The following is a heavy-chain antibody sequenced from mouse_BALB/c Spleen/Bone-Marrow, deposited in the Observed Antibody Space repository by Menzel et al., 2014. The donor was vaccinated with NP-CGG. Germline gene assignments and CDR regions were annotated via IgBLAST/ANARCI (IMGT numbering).Heavy chain of an antibody. CDR2: IRNKANGYTT. D-gene: IGHD2-3*01. Sequence: EVHLVEPGGGLVQPGSSLRLSCATSGFTFTDYYMNWVRQPPGKALEWLGFIRNKANGYTTEFSASVKGRFTISRDNSQSILYLQMNTLRAEDSATYYCARYDGYSDNAMDYWGQGTSVTVSS. V-gene: IGHV7-3*02. CDR3: ARYDGYSDNAMDY. CDR1: GFTFTDYY. J-gene: IGHJ4*01.